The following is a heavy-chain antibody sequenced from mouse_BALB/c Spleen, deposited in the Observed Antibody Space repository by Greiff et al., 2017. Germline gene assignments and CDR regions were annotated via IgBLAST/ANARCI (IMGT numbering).Heavy chain of an antibody. D-gene: IGHD2-13*01. J-gene: IGHJ3*01. Sequence: EVQLVESGGSLVKPGGSLKLSCAASGFAFSSYDMSWVRQTPEKRLEWVAYISSGGGSTYYPDTVKGRFTISRDNAKNTLYLQMSSLKSEDTAMYYCARHFGDPFAYWGQGTLVTVSA. CDR1: GFAFSSYD. CDR3: ARHFGDPFAY. CDR2: ISSGGGST. V-gene: IGHV5-12-1*01.